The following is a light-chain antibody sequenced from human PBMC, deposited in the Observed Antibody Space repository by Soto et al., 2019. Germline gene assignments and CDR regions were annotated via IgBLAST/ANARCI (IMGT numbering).Light chain of an antibody. CDR2: GAS. CDR3: QQYGSSPLT. CDR1: QSVSNNY. V-gene: IGKV3-20*01. Sequence: EIVLTQSPGTLSLSPGERATLSCRASQSVSNNYLAWYQQKPGQAPRLLIFGASSRASGIPDRFSGSASGTDFTLTITRLEPEDLAVYYCQQYGSSPLTFGGGTKVEIK. J-gene: IGKJ4*01.